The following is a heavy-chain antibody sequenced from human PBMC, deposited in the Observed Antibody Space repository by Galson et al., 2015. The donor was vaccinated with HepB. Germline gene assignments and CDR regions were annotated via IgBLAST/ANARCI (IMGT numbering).Heavy chain of an antibody. CDR3: ARDAPPPRVPTYYYDSSGYYYVGNDAFDI. V-gene: IGHV3-66*01. D-gene: IGHD3-22*01. Sequence: SLRLSCAASGFTVSSNYMSWVRPAPGKGLEWVSVIYSGGSTYYADSVKGRFTISRDNSKNTLYLQMNSLRAEDTAVYYCARDAPPPRVPTYYYDSSGYYYVGNDAFDIWGQGTMVTVSS. CDR2: IYSGGST. J-gene: IGHJ3*02. CDR1: GFTVSSNY.